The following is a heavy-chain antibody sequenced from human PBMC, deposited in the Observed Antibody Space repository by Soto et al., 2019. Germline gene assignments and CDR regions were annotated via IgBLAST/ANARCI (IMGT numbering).Heavy chain of an antibody. Sequence: QVQLVQSGAEVRRPGSSVKVSCKASGGTFGSNAISWVRQAPGQGLEWMGNIIPIFGTTNNAQKFQGRVTITADESTSTADTELSSLRSEDAAVYYCAREGYTFGPGAVRGAFDIWGQGTVVTVSS. CDR1: GGTFGSNA. V-gene: IGHV1-69*15. CDR2: IIPIFGTT. CDR3: AREGYTFGPGAVRGAFDI. D-gene: IGHD3-16*01. J-gene: IGHJ3*02.